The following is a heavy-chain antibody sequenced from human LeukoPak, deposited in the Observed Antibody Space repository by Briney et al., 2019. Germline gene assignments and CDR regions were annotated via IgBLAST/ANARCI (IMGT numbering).Heavy chain of an antibody. J-gene: IGHJ4*02. CDR1: GFRLSTYA. V-gene: IGHV3-23*01. D-gene: IGHD6-19*01. CDR2: ISGSGGTS. Sequence: HPGGSLRLSCAASGFRLSTYAMSWVRQAPGKGLEWVSSISGSGGTSYYADSVKGRFTVSRDNSKNRLYLRMKSLRAEDTAVYYCAKDPQWVVHYNFDYWGQGALVTDSS. CDR3: AKDPQWVVHYNFDY.